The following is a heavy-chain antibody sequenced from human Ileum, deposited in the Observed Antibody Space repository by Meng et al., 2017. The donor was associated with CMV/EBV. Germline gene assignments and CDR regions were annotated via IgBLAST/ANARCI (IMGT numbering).Heavy chain of an antibody. CDR3: THGWPLKY. V-gene: IGHV6-1*01. CDR2: TWYGSKWYY. Sequence: QVQLPQSGPGPVKPSQTLSLTCAGDSVSISTESWNWIRQSPSRGLEGLGRTWYGSKWYYEYAVSVKSRITIIPDTSQNQISLQLNSVTPDDTAVYYCTHGWPLKYWGQGSLVTVSS. J-gene: IGHJ4*02. D-gene: IGHD2-8*01. CDR1: DSVSISTES.